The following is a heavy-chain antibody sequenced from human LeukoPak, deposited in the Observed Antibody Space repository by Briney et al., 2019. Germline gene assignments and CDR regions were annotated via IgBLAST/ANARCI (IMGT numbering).Heavy chain of an antibody. J-gene: IGHJ4*02. CDR1: GGSISSYY. Sequence: SETLSLTCTVSGGSISSYYWSWIRQPPGKGLEWIGCIYYSGSTNYNPSLKSRVTISVDTSKNQFSLKLSSVTAADTAVYYCARHPSYYDSSGYYHGELDYWGQGTLVTVSS. V-gene: IGHV4-59*08. CDR2: IYYSGST. D-gene: IGHD3-22*01. CDR3: ARHPSYYDSSGYYHGELDY.